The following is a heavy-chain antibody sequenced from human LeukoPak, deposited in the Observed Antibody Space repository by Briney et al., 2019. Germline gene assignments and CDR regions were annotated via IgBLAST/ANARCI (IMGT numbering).Heavy chain of an antibody. V-gene: IGHV4-39*07. CDR3: ARAVVATRPRLDY. Sequence: SETLSLTCTVSGGSISSSSYYWGWIRQPPGKGLEWIGSIYYSGSTYYNPSLKSRVTISVDTSKNQFSLKLSSVTAADTAVYYCARAVVATRPRLDYWGQGTLVTVSS. J-gene: IGHJ4*02. D-gene: IGHD5-12*01. CDR1: GGSISSSSYY. CDR2: IYYSGST.